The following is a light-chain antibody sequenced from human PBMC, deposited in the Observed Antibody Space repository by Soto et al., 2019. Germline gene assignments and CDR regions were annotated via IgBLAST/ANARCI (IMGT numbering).Light chain of an antibody. V-gene: IGKV1-5*03. CDR2: KAS. Sequence: DIQMTQSPSTLSGSVGDRVTITCRASQTISSWLAWYQQKPGKAPKLLIYKASTLKSGVQSRFSGSGSGTEFTLTIGSLQPDDFASYYCQHYNSYSEAFGQGTKVELK. CDR3: QHYNSYSEA. CDR1: QTISSW. J-gene: IGKJ1*01.